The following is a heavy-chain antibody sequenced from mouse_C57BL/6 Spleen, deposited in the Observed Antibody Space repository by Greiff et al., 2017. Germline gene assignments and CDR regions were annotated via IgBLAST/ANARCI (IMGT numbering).Heavy chain of an antibody. CDR3: ARGRYYGSSSFDY. J-gene: IGHJ2*01. V-gene: IGHV1-69*01. Sequence: VQLQQPGAELVMPGASVKLSCKASGYTFTSYWMHWVKQRPGQGLEWIGELDPSDSYTNYNQKFKGKSTLTVDKSSSTAYMQLSSLTSEDSAGYYCARGRYYGSSSFDYWGQGTTLTVSS. CDR2: LDPSDSYT. D-gene: IGHD1-1*01. CDR1: GYTFTSYW.